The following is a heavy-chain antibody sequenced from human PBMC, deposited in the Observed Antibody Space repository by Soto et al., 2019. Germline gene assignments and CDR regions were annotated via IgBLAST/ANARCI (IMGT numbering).Heavy chain of an antibody. J-gene: IGHJ4*02. D-gene: IGHD2-21*02. CDR3: ARARAYCGDDCYPYYFDY. Sequence: GGSLRLSCAASGFTFRSYWMSWVRQAPGKGLEWVANIKQDGSEKDYVDPVKGRFTISRDNAKNSLYLQMNSLRAEDTAVYYCARARAYCGDDCYPYYFDYWGQGTLVTVSS. CDR1: GFTFRSYW. CDR2: IKQDGSEK. V-gene: IGHV3-7*05.